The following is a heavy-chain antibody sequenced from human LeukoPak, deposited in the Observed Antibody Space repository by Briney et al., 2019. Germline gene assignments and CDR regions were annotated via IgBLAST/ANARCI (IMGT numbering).Heavy chain of an antibody. D-gene: IGHD6-13*01. CDR3: ARASVAAAAHDY. CDR2: ISSSGSTI. J-gene: IGHJ4*02. CDR1: GFTFSSYG. Sequence: GSLRLSCAASGFTFSSYGMHWIRQAPGKGLEWVSYISSSGSTIYYADSVKGRFTISRDNAKNSLYLQMNSLRAEDTAVYYCARASVAAAAHDYWGQGTLVTVSS. V-gene: IGHV3-48*04.